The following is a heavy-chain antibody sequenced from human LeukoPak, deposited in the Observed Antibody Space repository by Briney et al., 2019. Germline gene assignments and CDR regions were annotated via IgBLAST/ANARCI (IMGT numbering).Heavy chain of an antibody. CDR1: GESVSGFY. CDR3: ARGALYYDILTGSPRVRYFDL. D-gene: IGHD3-9*01. CDR2: IYYTGST. Sequence: SETLSLTCGVSGESVSGFYWNWIRQTPGKGLEWIGYIYYTGSTNYNPSLKSRVTISVDTSKNQFSLKLSSVTAADTAVYYCARGALYYDILTGSPRVRYFDLWGRGTLVTVSS. J-gene: IGHJ2*01. V-gene: IGHV4-59*02.